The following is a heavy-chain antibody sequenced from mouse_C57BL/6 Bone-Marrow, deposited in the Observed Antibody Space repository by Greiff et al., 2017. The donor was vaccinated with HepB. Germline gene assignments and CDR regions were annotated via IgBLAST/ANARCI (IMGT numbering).Heavy chain of an antibody. D-gene: IGHD1-1*01. CDR3: ARDPPYYYGSSPFAY. CDR2: IYPRSGNT. CDR1: GYTFTSYG. V-gene: IGHV1-81*01. Sequence: VQLQQSGAELARPGASVKLSCTASGYTFTSYGISWVKQRTGQGLEWIGEIYPRSGNTYYNEKFKGKATLTADKSSSTAYMELRSLTSEDSAVYFCARDPPYYYGSSPFAYWGQGTLVTVSA. J-gene: IGHJ3*01.